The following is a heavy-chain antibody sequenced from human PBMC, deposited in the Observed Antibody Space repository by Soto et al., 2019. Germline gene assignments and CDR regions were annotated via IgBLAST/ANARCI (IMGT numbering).Heavy chain of an antibody. CDR1: GFTFSSYW. Sequence: EVQLVESGGGLVQPGESLRLSCAASGFTFSSYWMHWVRQAPGKGLVWVSRINSDGSSISYAGSVKGRVTISSDNAKNPLYLQMHRLRAEDTAVYYCVRTSLVVAAATREDYWGQGTLVTVSS. CDR2: INSDGSSI. CDR3: VRTSLVVAAATREDY. V-gene: IGHV3-74*01. J-gene: IGHJ4*02. D-gene: IGHD2-15*01.